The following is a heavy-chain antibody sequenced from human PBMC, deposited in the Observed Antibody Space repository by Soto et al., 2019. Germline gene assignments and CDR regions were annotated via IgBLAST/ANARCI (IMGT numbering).Heavy chain of an antibody. CDR1: GVPIYRGDYY. Sequence: QVQLQASGPGLVKPSQTLALSCTVSGVPIYRGDYYWSWVRQSPGNGLEWLGYIYYTGTTYYYPSPETRLPISLDANKSEFSLRLTSMTAADTAVYFCAAFSTFDLRGGDYEAFCGQGLQVTVSS. J-gene: IGHJ1*01. D-gene: IGHD2-21*01. CDR3: AAFSTFDLRGGDYEAF. V-gene: IGHV4-30-4*01. CDR2: IYYTGTT.